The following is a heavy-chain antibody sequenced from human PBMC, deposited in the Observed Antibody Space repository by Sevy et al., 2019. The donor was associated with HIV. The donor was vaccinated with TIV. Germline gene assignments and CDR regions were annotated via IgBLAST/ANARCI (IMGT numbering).Heavy chain of an antibody. CDR3: ATGNWNRLDY. Sequence: GGSLRLSCAASGVTFSDYYMSWIRQAPGKGPEWISYISSGANTRHYANSVKGRFTISRDNAKNSLYLQMNSLTAADTAVYYCATGNWNRLDYWGQGTLVTVSS. CDR2: ISSGANTR. V-gene: IGHV3-11*01. D-gene: IGHD1-1*01. J-gene: IGHJ4*02. CDR1: GVTFSDYY.